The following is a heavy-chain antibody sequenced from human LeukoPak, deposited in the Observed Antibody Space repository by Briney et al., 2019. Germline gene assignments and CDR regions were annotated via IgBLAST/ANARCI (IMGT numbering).Heavy chain of an antibody. CDR2: ITGSGVKT. Sequence: PGGSLRLSCVASGVTFSSYAMSWVRQAPGKGLEWVSSITGSGVKTYYADSVKGRFTISRDNFKNTLYLQMNSLRAEDTAVYYCAKHSSAWYEAIFFDSWGQGTLVTASS. D-gene: IGHD6-19*01. J-gene: IGHJ4*02. CDR3: AKHSSAWYEAIFFDS. CDR1: GVTFSSYA. V-gene: IGHV3-23*01.